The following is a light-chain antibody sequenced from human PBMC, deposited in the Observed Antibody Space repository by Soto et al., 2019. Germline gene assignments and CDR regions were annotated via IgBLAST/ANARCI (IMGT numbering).Light chain of an antibody. Sequence: EIVMTQSPATLSVSPGERATLSCRASQSVSSNLAWYQQKPGQAPRLLIYGASTRATGIPARFSGCGSGTEFTLTISSLQSEDFAVYYCQQYYNWSPCTFGQGTKLEIK. CDR1: QSVSSN. V-gene: IGKV3-15*01. CDR2: GAS. CDR3: QQYYNWSPCT. J-gene: IGKJ2*02.